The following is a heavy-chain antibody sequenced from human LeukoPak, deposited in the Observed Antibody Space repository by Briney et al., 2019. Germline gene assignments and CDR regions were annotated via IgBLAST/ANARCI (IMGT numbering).Heavy chain of an antibody. CDR3: ATDTYYYGSGSPLGEYGMDV. V-gene: IGHV1-24*01. D-gene: IGHD3-10*01. Sequence: ASVRVSCKASGYTFTSYGISWVRQAPGKGLEWMGGFDPEDGETIYAQKFQGRVTMTEDTSTDTAYMELSSLRSEDTAVYYCATDTYYYGSGSPLGEYGMDVWGQGTTVTVSS. CDR1: GYTFTSYG. CDR2: FDPEDGET. J-gene: IGHJ6*02.